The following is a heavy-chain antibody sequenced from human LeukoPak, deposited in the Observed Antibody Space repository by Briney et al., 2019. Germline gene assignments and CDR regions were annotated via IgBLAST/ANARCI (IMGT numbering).Heavy chain of an antibody. D-gene: IGHD6-19*01. CDR2: FYSGGST. J-gene: IGHJ4*02. V-gene: IGHV3-66*01. CDR1: GFTVSSKY. Sequence: GGSLRLSCAAFGFTVSSKYMSWVRQAPGKGLEWVSVFYSGGSTYYADSVKGRFTISRDNSKNTLYFQMNGLRAEDTAVYYCARGPGWNYFDYWGQGTLVTVSS. CDR3: ARGPGWNYFDY.